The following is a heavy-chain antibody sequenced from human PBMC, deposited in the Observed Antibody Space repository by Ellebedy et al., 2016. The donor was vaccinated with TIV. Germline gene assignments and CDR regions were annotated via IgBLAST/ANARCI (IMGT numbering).Heavy chain of an antibody. CDR1: GFTFSNAW. V-gene: IGHV3-15*01. J-gene: IGHJ6*02. CDR3: ATDV. CDR2: IKSKTVGGTT. Sequence: GESLKISCAASGFTFSNAWMSWVRQAPGKGLEWVGRIKSKTVGGTTDYAAPVKGRFTISRDNAKNSLYLQMNSLRAEDTAVYYCATDVWGQGTTVTVSS.